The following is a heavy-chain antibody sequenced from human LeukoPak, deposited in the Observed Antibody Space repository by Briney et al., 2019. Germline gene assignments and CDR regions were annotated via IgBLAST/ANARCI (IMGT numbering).Heavy chain of an antibody. D-gene: IGHD4-23*01. CDR3: ATDWKVGTWDPRFNY. CDR1: GFTFSDYW. V-gene: IGHV3-7*01. CDR2: IRQDDSEK. Sequence: GGSLRLSCSAPGFTFSDYWMIWVRQAPGKGLEWVGNIRQDDSEKNYVDSVKGRFTISRDNAKFSLYLQMNSLRAEDTAVYYCATDWKVGTWDPRFNYWGQGTLVTVSS. J-gene: IGHJ4*02.